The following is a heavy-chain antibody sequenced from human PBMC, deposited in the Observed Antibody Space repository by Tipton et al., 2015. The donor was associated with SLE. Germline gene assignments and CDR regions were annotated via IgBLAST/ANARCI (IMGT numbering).Heavy chain of an antibody. CDR3: ARVQLGTTFHDVFDI. CDR2: IRFDGNIK. D-gene: IGHD1-7*01. CDR1: GFTFSTYG. J-gene: IGHJ3*02. V-gene: IGHV3-30*02. Sequence: GSLRLSCAASGFTFSTYGMHWARQAPGKGLEWVSFIRFDGNIKQYADSVKGRFTISRDNSKNTMYLQMDSLRVEDTAVYYCARVQLGTTFHDVFDIWGQGTMVTVS.